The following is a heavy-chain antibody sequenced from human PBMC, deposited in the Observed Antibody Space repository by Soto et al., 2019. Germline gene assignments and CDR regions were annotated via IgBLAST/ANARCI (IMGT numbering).Heavy chain of an antibody. D-gene: IGHD6-13*01. V-gene: IGHV4-4*02. CDR2: IYHTGIT. Sequence: SETLSLTCAVSGFSISNNNWWTWVRQPPGKGLEWVGDIYHTGITNYSPSLKSRVTISVDNSKNQFSLRLTSVTAADTAVYYCARLSRSGLYYYFGMDVWGQGTTVTVSS. CDR1: GFSISNNNW. CDR3: ARLSRSGLYYYFGMDV. J-gene: IGHJ6*02.